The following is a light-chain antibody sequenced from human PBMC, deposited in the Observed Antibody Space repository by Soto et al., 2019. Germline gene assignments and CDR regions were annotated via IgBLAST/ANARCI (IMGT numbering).Light chain of an antibody. J-gene: IGKJ1*01. CDR2: AAS. Sequence: EIVLTQSLGTLSLSPGERATLSSRATQSVSISYSAWYQQKPGEATRLLIYAASSRAAGTPDRFSGSASGTDFPLTISRLAPEDFAVYCCQQDGSPRTFGQGTKVDIK. CDR1: QSVSISY. V-gene: IGKV3-20*01. CDR3: QQDGSPRT.